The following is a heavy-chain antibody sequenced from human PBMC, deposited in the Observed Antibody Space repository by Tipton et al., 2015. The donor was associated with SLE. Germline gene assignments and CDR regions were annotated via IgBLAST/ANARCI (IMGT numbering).Heavy chain of an antibody. V-gene: IGHV4-61*02. D-gene: IGHD6-13*01. CDR1: SDSISNGGYY. CDR2: IYSGGSS. CDR3: AREWYSRNWEWWFDP. J-gene: IGHJ5*02. Sequence: TLSLTCTVSSDSISNGGYYWNWLRQPAGKGLEWIGLIYSGGSSDYNPSLKSRVTISVDTSKNQFSLNLSSVTAADTAVYYCAREWYSRNWEWWFDPWGQGTLVTVSS.